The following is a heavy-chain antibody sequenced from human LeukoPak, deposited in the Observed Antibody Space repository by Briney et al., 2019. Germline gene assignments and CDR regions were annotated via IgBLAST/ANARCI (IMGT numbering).Heavy chain of an antibody. D-gene: IGHD3-22*01. CDR1: GFTFSSYS. J-gene: IGHJ4*02. CDR3: ARVTGSSGYYGVDY. Sequence: GGSLRLSCAASGFTFSSYSMNWVRQAPGKGLEWVSSISSSSSYIYYADSVKGRFTTSRDNAKNSLYLQMNSLRAEDTAVYYCARVTGSSGYYGVDYWGQGTLVTVSS. CDR2: ISSSSSYI. V-gene: IGHV3-21*01.